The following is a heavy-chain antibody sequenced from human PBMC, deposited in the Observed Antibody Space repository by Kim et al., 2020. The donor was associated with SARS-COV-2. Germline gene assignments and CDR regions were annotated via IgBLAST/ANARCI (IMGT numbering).Heavy chain of an antibody. CDR2: ISADTGAR. CDR3: ARPTLVRGVIRPYFFDY. J-gene: IGHJ4*02. CDR1: GYTFDNSG. Sequence: ASLKVSCKASGYTFDNSGISWVRQAPGQGLEYLGWISADTGARNYAQKVQGRVTMTTDTSTSTAYMELRSLSAGDTAVYYCARPTLVRGVIRPYFFDYWGQGSLVTVSS. D-gene: IGHD3-10*01. V-gene: IGHV1-18*01.